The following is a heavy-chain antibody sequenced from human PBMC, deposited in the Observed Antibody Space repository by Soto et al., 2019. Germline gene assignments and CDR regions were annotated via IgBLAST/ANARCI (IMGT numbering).Heavy chain of an antibody. CDR2: INHSGST. V-gene: IGHV4-34*01. CDR3: ATLLVFSGMDV. D-gene: IGHD1-26*01. Sequence: SETLSLTCAVYGGSFSGYYWSWIRQPPGKGLEWIGEINHSGSTNYNPSLKSRVTISVDTSKNQFSLKLSSVTAADTAVYYCATLLVFSGMDVWVKGTMVGVSS. J-gene: IGHJ6*04. CDR1: GGSFSGYY.